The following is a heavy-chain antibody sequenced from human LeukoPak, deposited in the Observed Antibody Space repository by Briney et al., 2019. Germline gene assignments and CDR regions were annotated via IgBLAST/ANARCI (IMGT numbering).Heavy chain of an antibody. CDR1: GFTVNSNY. J-gene: IGHJ4*02. CDR2: FYSGGNT. Sequence: GGSLRLSCAASGFTVNSNYMSWVRQAPGKGLEWVSAFYSGGNTYYTGSVKGRFIISRDSSKNTLYLQMNNLRPEDTAMYYCAKLPSSGWLDYWGQGTLVTVSS. CDR3: AKLPSSGWLDY. V-gene: IGHV3-53*01. D-gene: IGHD6-19*01.